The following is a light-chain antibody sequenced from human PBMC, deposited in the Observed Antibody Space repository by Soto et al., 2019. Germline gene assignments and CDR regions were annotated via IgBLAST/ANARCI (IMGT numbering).Light chain of an antibody. CDR1: QSINSY. CDR3: QQSYNSPYT. V-gene: IGKV1-39*01. CDR2: AAS. J-gene: IGKJ2*01. Sequence: DIQMTQSPSSLSASVGDRVTITCRASQSINSYLSWYQQKPGKAPNLLIYAASFLQSGVPSRFSGSGSGADITLTISSLQPEDFATYYCQQSYNSPYTFGQGTKLEIK.